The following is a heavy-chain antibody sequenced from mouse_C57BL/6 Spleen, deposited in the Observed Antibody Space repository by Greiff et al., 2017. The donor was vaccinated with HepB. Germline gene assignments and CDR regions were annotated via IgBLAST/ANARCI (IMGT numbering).Heavy chain of an antibody. Sequence: VQLQQPGAELVRPGTSVKLSCKASGYTFTSYWMHWVKQRPGQGLEWIGVIDPSDSYTNYNQKFKGKATLTVDTSSSTAYMQLSSLTSEDSAVYYCARLRRQWGYFDVWGTGTTVTVSS. CDR2: IDPSDSYT. J-gene: IGHJ1*03. V-gene: IGHV1-59*01. CDR1: GYTFTSYW. D-gene: IGHD1-2*01. CDR3: ARLRRQWGYFDV.